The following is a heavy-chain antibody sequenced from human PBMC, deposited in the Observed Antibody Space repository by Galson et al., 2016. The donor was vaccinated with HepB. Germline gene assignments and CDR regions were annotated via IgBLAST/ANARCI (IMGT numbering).Heavy chain of an antibody. CDR2: IDRDDDK. CDR1: GFSLSGSEMC. Sequence: PALVKPTQTLTLTCTFSGFSLSGSEMCVSWIRQPPGKALEWLALIDRDDDKYYSASLKTWLTISKDTSKNQVVLTMTSMDPVDTATYYCARPTPYCGYSQGLNWFDPWGLGTLVTVSS. D-gene: IGHD5-18*01. V-gene: IGHV2-70*01. J-gene: IGHJ5*02. CDR3: ARPTPYCGYSQGLNWFDP.